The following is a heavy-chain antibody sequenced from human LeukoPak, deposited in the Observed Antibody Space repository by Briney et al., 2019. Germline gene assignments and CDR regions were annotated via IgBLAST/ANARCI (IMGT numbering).Heavy chain of an antibody. J-gene: IGHJ4*02. CDR2: INPHSGST. Sequence: ASVKVSCYASAYTFTVCYMDRVRQAPGQGLEWMGRINPHSGSTTYEQKFQGRVTMTRDTSISTAYMELSRLRSDDTAVYYCARRTGSGWFYYWGQGTLVTVSS. CDR3: ARRTGSGWFYY. CDR1: AYTFTVCY. D-gene: IGHD6-19*01. V-gene: IGHV1-2*06.